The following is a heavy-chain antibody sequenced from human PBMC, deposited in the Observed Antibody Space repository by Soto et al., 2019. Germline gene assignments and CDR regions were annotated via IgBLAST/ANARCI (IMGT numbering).Heavy chain of an antibody. CDR3: AKDQYGDPPNFDY. D-gene: IGHD4-17*01. J-gene: IGHJ4*02. Sequence: EVQLLESGGGLVQPGGSLKLSCAASGFTFSSYAMRWVRQAPGKGLEWVSAISGSGGSTYYADSVKGRFTISRDNSKNTLYLQMNSLRAENTAVYYCAKDQYGDPPNFDYRGQGTLVTVSS. CDR1: GFTFSSYA. CDR2: ISGSGGST. V-gene: IGHV3-23*01.